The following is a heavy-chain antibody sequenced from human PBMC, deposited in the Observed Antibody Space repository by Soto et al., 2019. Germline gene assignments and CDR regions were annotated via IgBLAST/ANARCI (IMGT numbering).Heavy chain of an antibody. J-gene: IGHJ6*02. V-gene: IGHV1-69*01. CDR1: GGTFSSYA. CDR2: VIPIFGTA. Sequence: QVQLVQSGAEVKKPGSSVKVSCKAPGGTFSSYAISWVRQAPGQGLAWMGGVIPIFGTAKYAQKFQGRVTITADESTSTGYMELRSLRSEDTAVYYCARSQGGSSSLDIYYYCYYGMDVWGQGTTVTVSS. D-gene: IGHD2-15*01. CDR3: ARSQGGSSSLDIYYYCYYGMDV.